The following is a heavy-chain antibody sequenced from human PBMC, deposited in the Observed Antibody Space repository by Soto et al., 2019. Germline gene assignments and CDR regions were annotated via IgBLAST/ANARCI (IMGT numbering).Heavy chain of an antibody. D-gene: IGHD6-6*01. CDR3: STSSRNEYHFAMDA. Sequence: EVHLVETGGGLIQPGGSLRLSCAASGLSVSSSDMSWVRRASGKGLEWVSVIYSGGSTHDADSVKGRFTISRDNSKNTVHLQMNSLRVDDTAVYFCSTSSRNEYHFAMDAWGQGTTVIVSS. J-gene: IGHJ6*02. V-gene: IGHV3-53*02. CDR1: GLSVSSSD. CDR2: IYSGGST.